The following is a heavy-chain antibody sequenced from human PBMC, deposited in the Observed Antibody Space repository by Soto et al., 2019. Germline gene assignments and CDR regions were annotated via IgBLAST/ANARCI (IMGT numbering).Heavy chain of an antibody. CDR2: IKQDGSEK. Sequence: PGGSLRLSCAASGFTFSSYWMSWVRQAPGKGLEWVANIKQDGSEKYYVDSVKGRFTISRDNAKNSLYLQMNSLRAEDTAVYYCARARSFYDFWSGLDYWGQGTLVTVS. D-gene: IGHD3-3*01. V-gene: IGHV3-7*03. J-gene: IGHJ4*02. CDR1: GFTFSSYW. CDR3: ARARSFYDFWSGLDY.